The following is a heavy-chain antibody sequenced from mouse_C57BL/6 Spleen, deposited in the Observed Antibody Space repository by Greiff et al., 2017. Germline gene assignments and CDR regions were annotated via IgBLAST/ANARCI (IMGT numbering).Heavy chain of an antibody. V-gene: IGHV1-69*01. CDR1: GYTFTSYW. CDR2: IDPSDSYP. CDR3: ARGYYGSRQAWFAY. D-gene: IGHD1-1*01. Sequence: VQLQQPGAELVMPGASVKLSCKASGYTFTSYWMHWVKQRPGQGLEWIGEIDPSDSYPNYNQKFKGKSTLTVDKSSSTAYMQLSSRTAEDAAVYYCARGYYGSRQAWFAYWGQGTLVTVSA. J-gene: IGHJ3*01.